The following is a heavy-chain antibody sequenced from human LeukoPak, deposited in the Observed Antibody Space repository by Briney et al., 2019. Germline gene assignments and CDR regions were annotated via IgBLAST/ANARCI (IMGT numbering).Heavy chain of an antibody. CDR2: IIPIFGTA. J-gene: IGHJ4*02. V-gene: IGHV1-69*05. Sequence: GAPVKVSCKASGGTFSSYAISWVRQAPGQGLEWMGGIIPIFGTANYAQKFQGRVTITTDESTSTAYMELSSLRSEDTAVYYCARGSQSPFRTKGWFGELPFDYWGQGTLVTVSS. CDR3: ARGSQSPFRTKGWFGELPFDY. CDR1: GGTFSSYA. D-gene: IGHD3-10*01.